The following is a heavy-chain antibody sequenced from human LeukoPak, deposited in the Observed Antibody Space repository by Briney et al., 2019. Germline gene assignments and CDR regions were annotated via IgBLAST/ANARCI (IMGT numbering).Heavy chain of an antibody. CDR1: GFTFNNYA. V-gene: IGHV3-23*01. D-gene: IGHD3-10*01. CDR2: ISGSGGST. CDR3: AKDSVPYYYGSGSYPDY. J-gene: IGHJ4*02. Sequence: GGSQRLSCAASGFTFNNYAMSWVRQAPGKGLEWVSGISGSGGSTYYADSVKGRFTISRDNSKNTLYLQMNSLTAEDTAVYYCAKDSVPYYYGSGSYPDYWGQGTLVTVSS.